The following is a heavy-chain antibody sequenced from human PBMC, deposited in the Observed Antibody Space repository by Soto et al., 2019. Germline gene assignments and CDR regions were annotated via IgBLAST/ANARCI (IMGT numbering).Heavy chain of an antibody. Sequence: LQLVQSGAAVKKPWSSVKVSCKASGGTFSTHAISWVRQSPGQGLEGLGGIMATLGTPNYAQKFQGRVTVTAAEYTSTAYMEVSRLTSEDTAVYYCAREACRSGYYGYYYGMDVWGQGTAVNVS. CDR3: AREACRSGYYGYYYGMDV. CDR1: GGTFSTHA. D-gene: IGHD3-3*01. J-gene: IGHJ6*02. CDR2: IMATLGTP. V-gene: IGHV1-69*01.